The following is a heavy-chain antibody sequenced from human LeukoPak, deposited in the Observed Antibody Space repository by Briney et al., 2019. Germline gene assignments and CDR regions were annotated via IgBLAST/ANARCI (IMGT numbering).Heavy chain of an antibody. CDR1: GFTFDDYG. CDR2: ISGSSSYI. D-gene: IGHD3-16*02. J-gene: IGHJ3*02. V-gene: IGHV3-21*01. Sequence: PGGSLRLSCAASGFTFDDYGMSWVRQAPGKGLEWVSSISGSSSYIYYADSVKGRFTISRHNAKNSLYLQMNSLRAEDTAVYYCARVPAGVIGMKDAFDIWGQGTMVTVSS. CDR3: ARVPAGVIGMKDAFDI.